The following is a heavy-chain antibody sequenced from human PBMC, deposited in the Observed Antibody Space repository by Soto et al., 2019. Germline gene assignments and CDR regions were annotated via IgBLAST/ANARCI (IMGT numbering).Heavy chain of an antibody. J-gene: IGHJ1*01. CDR1: GFTFRKMW. V-gene: IGHV3-74*01. Sequence: EVQLVQSVGGLAQPGKSLRLSCAASGFTFRKMWIHWVRQVPGKGPVWVSYISSDGTTTDYADSVKGRFTISRDNAKDTLYLQMDSLRAEDTAVYYCAIQDCTNDVCLEAAVTVGGALESWGQGTLGTVSS. D-gene: IGHD2-8*01. CDR3: AIQDCTNDVCLEAAVTVGGALES. CDR2: ISSDGTTT.